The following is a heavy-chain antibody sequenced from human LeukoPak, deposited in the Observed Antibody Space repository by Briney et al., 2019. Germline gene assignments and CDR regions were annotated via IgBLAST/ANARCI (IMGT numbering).Heavy chain of an antibody. CDR2: IYYSGST. D-gene: IGHD3-16*01. Sequence: SETLSLTCTVSGGSISSSSYYWGWIRQPPGKGLEWIGSIYYSGSTYYNPSLKSRVTISVDTSKNQFSLKLSSVTAADTAVYYCARRRLRPGDGNFDYWGQGTLVTVSS. J-gene: IGHJ4*02. CDR3: ARRRLRPGDGNFDY. CDR1: GGSISSSSYY. V-gene: IGHV4-39*01.